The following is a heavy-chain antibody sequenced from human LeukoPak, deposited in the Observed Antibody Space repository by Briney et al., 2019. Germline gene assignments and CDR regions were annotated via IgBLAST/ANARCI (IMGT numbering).Heavy chain of an antibody. D-gene: IGHD3-10*01. CDR3: ARDLITMVRGGPNWFDP. Sequence: ASVKVSCKASGYSFTSYGISWVRQAPGQGLEWMGWISTYTGNTNYAQKLQGRVTMTTDTSTRTAYMELRSLRSDDTAVYYCARDLITMVRGGPNWFDPWGQGTLVTVSS. V-gene: IGHV1-18*01. J-gene: IGHJ5*02. CDR2: ISTYTGNT. CDR1: GYSFTSYG.